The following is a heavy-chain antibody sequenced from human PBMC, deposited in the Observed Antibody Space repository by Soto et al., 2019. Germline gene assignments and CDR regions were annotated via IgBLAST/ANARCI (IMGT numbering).Heavy chain of an antibody. J-gene: IGHJ5*02. D-gene: IGHD3-3*01. V-gene: IGHV3-33*01. Sequence: QVQLVESGGGVVQPGKSLRLSCAVSGFTFSDYGMHWVRQAPGKGLEWVAAIWYDGSNTYHTESVKGRFTISRDNSKNTLYLQMNSLRVEDTAVYYCARDDTIFGVVLLGVDHWGQGTLVAVSP. CDR3: ARDDTIFGVVLLGVDH. CDR1: GFTFSDYG. CDR2: IWYDGSNT.